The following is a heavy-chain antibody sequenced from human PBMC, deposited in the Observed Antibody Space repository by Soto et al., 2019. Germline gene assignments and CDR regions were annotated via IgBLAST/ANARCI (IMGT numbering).Heavy chain of an antibody. CDR3: AGDSGWRILKFDN. CDR2: SSYDGRET. J-gene: IGHJ4*02. V-gene: IGHV3-30*03. D-gene: IGHD3-10*01. CDR1: DFDFSSYG. Sequence: PGGTLRLSCAASDFDFSSYGIHWVRQAPGKGLEWVAASSYDGRETFYADSAKGRFTVSKEMSKNTAFLQMNALRHEDTAVYFCAGDSGWRILKFDNLGQGPPVTVSS.